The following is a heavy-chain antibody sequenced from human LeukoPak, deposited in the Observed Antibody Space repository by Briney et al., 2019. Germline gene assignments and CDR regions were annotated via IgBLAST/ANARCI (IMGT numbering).Heavy chain of an antibody. CDR2: ISSSSSYI. D-gene: IGHD3-10*01. CDR3: ARAEKLLWFGEPKGGY. CDR1: GFTFSSYS. J-gene: IGHJ4*02. V-gene: IGHV3-21*01. Sequence: GGSLRLSCAASGFTFSSYSMNWVRQAPGKGLEWVSSISSSSSYIYYADSVKGRFTISRDNAKNSLYLQMNSLRAEDTAVYYCARAEKLLWFGEPKGGYWGQGTLVTVSS.